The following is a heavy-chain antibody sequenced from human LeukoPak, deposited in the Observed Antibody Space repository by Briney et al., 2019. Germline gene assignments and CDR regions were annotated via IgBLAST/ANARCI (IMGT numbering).Heavy chain of an antibody. Sequence: EAGGSLRLSCAASGFTFSSYSMNWVRQAPGKGLEWVSYISSSSSTIYYADSVKGRFTISRDNSKNTLYLQMNSLRAEDTAVYYCAKDAYDFWSGYYTVPDYWGQGTLVTVSS. J-gene: IGHJ4*02. CDR3: AKDAYDFWSGYYTVPDY. D-gene: IGHD3-3*01. CDR1: GFTFSSYS. V-gene: IGHV3-48*01. CDR2: ISSSSSTI.